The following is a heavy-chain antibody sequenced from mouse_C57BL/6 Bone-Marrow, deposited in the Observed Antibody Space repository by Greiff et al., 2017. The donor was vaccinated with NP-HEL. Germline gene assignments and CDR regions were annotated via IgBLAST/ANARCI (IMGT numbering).Heavy chain of an antibody. V-gene: IGHV1-55*01. D-gene: IGHD2-5*01. J-gene: IGHJ4*01. CDR1: GYTFTSYW. CDR3: ASSNFLYYYAMDY. CDR2: IYPGSGST. Sequence: QVQLQQPGAELVKPGASVKMSCKASGYTFTSYWITWVKQRPGQGLEWIGDIYPGSGSTNYNEQFKSKATLTVDTSSSTAYMQLSSLTSEDSAVYYCASSNFLYYYAMDYWGQGTSVTVSS.